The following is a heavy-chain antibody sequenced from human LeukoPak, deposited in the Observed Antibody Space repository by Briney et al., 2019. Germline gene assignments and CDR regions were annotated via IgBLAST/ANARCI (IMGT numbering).Heavy chain of an antibody. D-gene: IGHD3-3*01. CDR1: GLSFSSYG. V-gene: IGHV3-30*18. CDR2: ISYDGSNK. J-gene: IGHJ4*02. Sequence: GGSLRLSCAASGLSFSSYGMHWVRQAPGKGLEWVAVISYDGSNKYYADSVKGRFTISRDNSKNTLYLQMNSLRAEDTAVYYCAKDSIKYYDFWSGYSGGEGYFDYWGQGTLVTVSS. CDR3: AKDSIKYYDFWSGYSGGEGYFDY.